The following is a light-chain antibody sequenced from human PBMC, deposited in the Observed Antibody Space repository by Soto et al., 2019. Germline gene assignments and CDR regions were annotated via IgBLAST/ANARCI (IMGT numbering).Light chain of an antibody. CDR2: GNN. V-gene: IGLV1-40*01. CDR1: GSNIGSGYD. J-gene: IGLJ1*01. Sequence: QSVLTQPPSVSGAPGQRVTISCTGSGSNIGSGYDVFWYQQLPGTAPKLLIYGNNNRPSGVPDRFSASKSDTSASLAITGLQPEDEADYYCQSYDISLGGSGVFGTGTKVTV. CDR3: QSYDISLGGSGV.